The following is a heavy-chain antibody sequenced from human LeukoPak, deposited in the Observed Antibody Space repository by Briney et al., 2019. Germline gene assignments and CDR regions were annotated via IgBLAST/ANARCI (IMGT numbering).Heavy chain of an antibody. CDR1: GGSINSGDYF. V-gene: IGHV4-31*03. Sequence: SETLSLTCTVSGGSINSGDYFWSWIRQHPGKGLEWIGYIYYSESTHYNPSLKTRITISVDTSKNEFSLKLSSVTAADTAVYYCARVHPEGLRLDVWGQGTTVTVSS. CDR2: IYYSEST. D-gene: IGHD2-21*02. CDR3: ARVHPEGLRLDV. J-gene: IGHJ6*02.